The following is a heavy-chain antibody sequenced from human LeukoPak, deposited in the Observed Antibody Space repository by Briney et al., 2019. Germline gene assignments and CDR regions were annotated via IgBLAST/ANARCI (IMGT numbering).Heavy chain of an antibody. J-gene: IGHJ4*02. D-gene: IGHD3-22*01. CDR3: ARDSYYCDSSGDFGY. CDR1: GFTFSSYW. CDR2: IKQDGSEK. Sequence: GGSLRLSCAASGFTFSSYWMSCVRQAPGKGLEWVANIKQDGSEKYYVDSVKGRFTISRDNAKNSLYLQMNSLRAEDTAVYYCARDSYYCDSSGDFGYWGQGTLVTVSS. V-gene: IGHV3-7*01.